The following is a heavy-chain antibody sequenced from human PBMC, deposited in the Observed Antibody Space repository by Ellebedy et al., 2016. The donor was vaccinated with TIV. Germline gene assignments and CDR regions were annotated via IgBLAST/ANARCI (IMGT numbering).Heavy chain of an antibody. V-gene: IGHV4-30-4*01. CDR2: TYYSGTT. D-gene: IGHD5-24*01. CDR3: ARADGQHFDY. CDR1: GGAISNGDHF. J-gene: IGHJ4*02. Sequence: MPSETLSLTCTVSGGAISNGDHFWSWIRQPPGKGLESIVYTYYSGTTFYNPPLKSRVLISVDGSKNQFSLKLSSVTDADTAVYYCARADGQHFDYWGQGTLVTVSS.